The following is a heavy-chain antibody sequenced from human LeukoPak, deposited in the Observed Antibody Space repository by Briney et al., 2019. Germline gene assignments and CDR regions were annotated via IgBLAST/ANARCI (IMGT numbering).Heavy chain of an antibody. V-gene: IGHV3-30*02. D-gene: IGHD2-15*01. CDR3: VKGGPRVAATFEC. J-gene: IGHJ4*02. Sequence: GGSLRLSCATSRFTFSSYGMHWVRPAPGKGLEWVAFIQYDGSNKNNTDSVKSRFTISRDNSKNTLFLEINSLRVEDTAVYYCVKGGPRVAATFECWGQGTMVTVSS. CDR2: IQYDGSNK. CDR1: RFTFSSYG.